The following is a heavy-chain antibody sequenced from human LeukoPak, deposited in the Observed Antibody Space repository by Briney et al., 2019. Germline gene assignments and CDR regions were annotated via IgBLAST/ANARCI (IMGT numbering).Heavy chain of an antibody. J-gene: IGHJ4*01. D-gene: IGHD2/OR15-2a*01. CDR1: GFTFNDYR. Sequence: PGGSLRLSCAASGFTFNDYRMDWIRQAPRKGPEWVSYISSSGTTIFYTDSVRGRFTVSRDNARNSLFLQMNYLSAEDAAVYYCAREGHSSSFDYWGQGALVTVSS. CDR2: ISSSGTTI. CDR3: AREGHSSSFDY. V-gene: IGHV3-11*01.